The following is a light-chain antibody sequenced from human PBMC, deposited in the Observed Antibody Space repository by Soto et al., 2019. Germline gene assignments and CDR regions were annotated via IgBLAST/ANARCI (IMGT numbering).Light chain of an antibody. CDR3: QQSFSNYST. V-gene: IGKV1-39*01. CDR2: GTS. CDR1: QNIRGF. J-gene: IGKJ4*01. Sequence: DIVMTQSPFALSASVGDRVTITCRASQNIRGFLHWYQQKPGKAPKLLIYGTSNLESGVPSRFGGSGSGTDFTLTISGLQLEDFATYYCQQSFSNYSTFGGGTKVEI.